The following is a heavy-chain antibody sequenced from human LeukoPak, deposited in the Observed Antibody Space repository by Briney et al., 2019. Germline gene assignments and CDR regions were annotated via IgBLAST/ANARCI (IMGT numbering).Heavy chain of an antibody. D-gene: IGHD3/OR15-3a*01. CDR3: AKRGVVIRVILVGFHKETYYFES. J-gene: IGHJ4*02. CDR1: GFTLSNYD. Sequence: GGSLRLSCAASGFTLSNYDMSWVRQAPGKGLEWVAGISDSGGRTNYADSVKGRFTISRDNPKNTLYLQMNSLRAEDTAVYFCAKRGVVIRVILVGFHKETYYFESWGQGALVTVSS. CDR2: ISDSGGRT. V-gene: IGHV3-23*01.